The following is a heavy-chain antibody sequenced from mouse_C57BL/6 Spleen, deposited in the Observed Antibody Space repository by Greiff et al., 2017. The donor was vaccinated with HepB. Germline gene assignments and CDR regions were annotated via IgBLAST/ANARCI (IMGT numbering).Heavy chain of an antibody. CDR3: ATGTAQATNYAMDY. D-gene: IGHD3-2*02. CDR1: GFTFSDYG. J-gene: IGHJ4*01. Sequence: DVMLVESGGGLVKPGGSLKLSCAASGFTFSDYGMHWVRQAPEKGLEWVAYISSGSSTIYYADTVKGRFTISRDNAKNTLFLQMTSLRSEDTAMYYCATGTAQATNYAMDYWGQGTSVTVSS. CDR2: ISSGSSTI. V-gene: IGHV5-17*01.